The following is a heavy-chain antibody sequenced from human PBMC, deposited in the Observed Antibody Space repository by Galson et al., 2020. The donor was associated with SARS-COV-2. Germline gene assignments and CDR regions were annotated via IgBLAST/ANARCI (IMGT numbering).Heavy chain of an antibody. D-gene: IGHD3-10*01. V-gene: IGHV2-5*02. CDR3: VHHIWFGELLYFDY. J-gene: IGHJ4*02. CDR1: GFSLSTSGVG. Sequence: KMFGPTLVKPTQTLTLTCTFSGFSLSTSGVGVRWIRQPPGKALEWPALIYSDDDKRYSSSLKSRLTITKDTSKNQVVLTMTNIDPVDTATYYFVHHIWFGELLYFDYWGQGTLVTVSS. CDR2: IYSDDDK.